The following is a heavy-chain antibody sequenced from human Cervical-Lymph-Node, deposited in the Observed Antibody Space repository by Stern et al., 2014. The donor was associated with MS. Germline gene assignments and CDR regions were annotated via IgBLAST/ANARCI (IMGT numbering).Heavy chain of an antibody. CDR2: IVVGSGNT. V-gene: IGHV1-58*01. Sequence: QLVQSGPEVKKPGTSVKVSCKASGFTFTSSAVQWVRQARGQRLECIGWIVVGSGNTNYAQKFQEIVTITRDMSTSTAYMELSSLRSEDTAVYYCAAWVITFGGVIVPIDYWGQGTLVTVSS. CDR3: AAWVITFGGVIVPIDY. D-gene: IGHD3-16*02. J-gene: IGHJ4*02. CDR1: GFTFTSSA.